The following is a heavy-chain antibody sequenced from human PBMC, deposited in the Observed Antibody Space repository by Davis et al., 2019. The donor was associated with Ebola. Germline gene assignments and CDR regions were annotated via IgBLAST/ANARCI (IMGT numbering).Heavy chain of an antibody. Sequence: SETLSLTCTVSGGSISSSFYYWGWVRQPPGKGLEWIGSNYYSGSTYYNPSLKSRVTVSVDTSKNQFSLKLRSVTAADTAVNYCARRGAYGSGSYNLWGQGTLLIVSS. CDR3: ARRGAYGSGSYNL. CDR1: GGSISSSFYY. J-gene: IGHJ4*02. CDR2: NYYSGST. D-gene: IGHD3-10*01. V-gene: IGHV4-39*01.